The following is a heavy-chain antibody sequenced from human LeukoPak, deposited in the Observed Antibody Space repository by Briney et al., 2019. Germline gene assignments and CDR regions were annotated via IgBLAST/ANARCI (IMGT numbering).Heavy chain of an antibody. V-gene: IGHV4-39*07. CDR2: IYYSGST. CDR3: ARASTIFGHFAY. D-gene: IGHD3-3*01. CDR1: GGSISVTPYY. J-gene: IGHJ4*02. Sequence: SETLSLTCAISGGSISVTPYYWGWLRQPPGKGLEWIGSIYYSGSTYYNPSLKSRLTISVDTSKNQFSLKLTSVTAADTAVYYCARASTIFGHFAYWGRGTLVTVSS.